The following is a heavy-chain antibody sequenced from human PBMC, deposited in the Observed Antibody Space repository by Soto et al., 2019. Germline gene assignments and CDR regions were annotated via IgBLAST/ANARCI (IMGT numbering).Heavy chain of an antibody. D-gene: IGHD2-2*02. CDR1: GFTFSSYS. Sequence: GGSLRLSCAASGFTFSSYSMNWVRQAPGKGLEWVSSISSSSSYIYYADSVKGRFTISRDNAKNSLYLQMNSLRAEDTAVYYCARAGYFSSTTCYTGWGYYYYYGMDFWAKGPTVPVSS. CDR3: ARAGYFSSTTCYTGWGYYYYYGMDF. V-gene: IGHV3-21*01. CDR2: ISSSSSYI. J-gene: IGHJ6*04.